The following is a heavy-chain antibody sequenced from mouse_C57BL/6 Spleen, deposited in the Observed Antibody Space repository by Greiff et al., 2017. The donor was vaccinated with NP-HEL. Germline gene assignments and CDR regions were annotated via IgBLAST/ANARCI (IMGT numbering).Heavy chain of an antibody. CDR3: VRGAFTTVVAGNYFDY. V-gene: IGHV10-3*01. CDR2: IRSKSSNYAT. J-gene: IGHJ2*01. Sequence: EVNVVESGGGLVQPKGSLKLSCAASGFTFNTYAMHWVRQAPGKGLEWVARIRSKSSNYATYYADSVKDRFTISRDDSQSMLYLQMNNLKTEDTAMYYCVRGAFTTVVAGNYFDYWGQGTTLTVSS. D-gene: IGHD1-1*01. CDR1: GFTFNTYA.